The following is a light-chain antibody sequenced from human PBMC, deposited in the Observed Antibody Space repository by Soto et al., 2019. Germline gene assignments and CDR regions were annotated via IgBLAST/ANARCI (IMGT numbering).Light chain of an antibody. V-gene: IGKV3D-15*01. J-gene: IGKJ4*01. Sequence: EIVLTQSPGTLSLSPGERATLSCRASQSFSNNYLAWYQQKPGQAPRLLIYGASNRATGIPDRFSGSGSGTEFTLTISSLQSEDFALYYCQQYNNWPLTFGGGTKVDIK. CDR2: GAS. CDR1: QSFSNN. CDR3: QQYNNWPLT.